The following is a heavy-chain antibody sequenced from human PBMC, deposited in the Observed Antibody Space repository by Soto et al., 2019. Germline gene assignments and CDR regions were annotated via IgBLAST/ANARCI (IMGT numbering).Heavy chain of an antibody. D-gene: IGHD3-10*01. CDR3: GRGAYPNADAFDI. CDR1: GGTFSSYT. J-gene: IGHJ3*02. Sequence: QVQLVQSGAEVKKPGSSVKVSCKASGGTFSSYTISWVRQAPGQGLEWMGRIIPILGIANYAQKFQGRVTITADKSTSTAYMELSSLRSEDTAVYYCGRGAYPNADAFDIWGQGTMVTVSS. CDR2: IIPILGIA. V-gene: IGHV1-69*02.